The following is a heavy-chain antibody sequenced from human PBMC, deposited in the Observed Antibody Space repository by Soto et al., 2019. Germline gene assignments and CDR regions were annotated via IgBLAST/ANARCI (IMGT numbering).Heavy chain of an antibody. CDR3: AASDSGSWQDDY. CDR2: IIPIFETA. J-gene: IGHJ4*02. Sequence: QVQLVQSGAEMKKPGSSVKVSCKVSGDSFSSYAISWVRQAPGEGLEWVGGIIPIFETANYAQNFQGRVTITAVESTTTAYMEVTRLRPEDTAVFYCAASDSGSWQDDYWGQGTLITVSS. V-gene: IGHV1-69*01. D-gene: IGHD6-13*01. CDR1: GDSFSSYA.